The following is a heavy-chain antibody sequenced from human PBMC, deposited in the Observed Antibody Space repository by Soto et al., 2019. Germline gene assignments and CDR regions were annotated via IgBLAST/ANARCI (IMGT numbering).Heavy chain of an antibody. Sequence: SETLSLTCTVSDGSISNYYWSWIRQPPGKGLEWIGYVYYTGSTSYNPSLKSRVAISVDTSKNLFSLKLRYVTAADTAVYYCARSTRSWFDPWGQGILVTVSS. CDR3: ARSTRSWFDP. CDR2: VYYTGST. J-gene: IGHJ5*02. CDR1: DGSISNYY. V-gene: IGHV4-59*08.